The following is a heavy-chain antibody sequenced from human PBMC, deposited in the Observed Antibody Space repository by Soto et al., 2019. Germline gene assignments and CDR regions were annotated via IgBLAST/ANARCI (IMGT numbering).Heavy chain of an antibody. D-gene: IGHD6-6*01. CDR1: GFTFSSYG. Sequence: GGSLRLSCASSGFTFSSYGMHWVRQAPGKGLEWVAVIWYDGSNKYYADSVKGRFTISRDNSKNTLYLQMNSLRAEDTAVYYCARGGSIAARPGYYYYYGMDVWGQGTTVTVSS. CDR3: ARGGSIAARPGYYYYYGMDV. CDR2: IWYDGSNK. J-gene: IGHJ6*02. V-gene: IGHV3-33*01.